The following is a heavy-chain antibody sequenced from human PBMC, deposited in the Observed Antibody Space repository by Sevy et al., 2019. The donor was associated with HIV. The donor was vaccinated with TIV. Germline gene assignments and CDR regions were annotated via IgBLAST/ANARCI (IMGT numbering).Heavy chain of an antibody. Sequence: GGSLRLSCIGSGFSFSYYGIHWVRQAPGKGLDWVALISHDGINEYYADSVKGRFTISRDNSKNTLFLQMNSLRVEDTAVYYCAKERGGSYIPYFYGMDVWGQGTAVTVSS. CDR1: GFSFSYYG. D-gene: IGHD1-26*01. CDR3: AKERGGSYIPYFYGMDV. CDR2: ISHDGINE. V-gene: IGHV3-30*18. J-gene: IGHJ6*02.